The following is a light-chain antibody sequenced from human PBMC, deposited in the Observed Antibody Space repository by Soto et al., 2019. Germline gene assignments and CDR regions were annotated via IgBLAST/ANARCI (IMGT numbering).Light chain of an antibody. V-gene: IGLV1-40*01. J-gene: IGLJ3*02. CDR1: GSSIGAGHV. Sequence: QSVLTQPPSVSGAPGQRVTISCTGSGSSIGAGHVVNWYQQLPGAAPKLLIYSTTYRPSGVPDRFSASKSGTSASLTITDLQAEDEADYYCQSYDSSISTYWVLGGGTKLTVL. CDR3: QSYDSSISTYWV. CDR2: STT.